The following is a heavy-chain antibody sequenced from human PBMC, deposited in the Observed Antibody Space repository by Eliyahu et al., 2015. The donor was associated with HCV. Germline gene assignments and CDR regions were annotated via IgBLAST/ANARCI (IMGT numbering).Heavy chain of an antibody. CDR3: AKFAGGYWYFDL. D-gene: IGHD2-15*01. CDR1: GFXFSSYA. CDR2: ISGSGDTT. J-gene: IGHJ2*01. Sequence: EVQLLESGGGLVQPGGSLRLSCAASGFXFSSYAMSWVRQAPGEGLEWVSAISGSGDTTYYADSVKGRFTISRDNSKNTLYLQMNSLRAEDTAIYYCAKFAGGYWYFDLWGRGTLVTVST. V-gene: IGHV3-23*01.